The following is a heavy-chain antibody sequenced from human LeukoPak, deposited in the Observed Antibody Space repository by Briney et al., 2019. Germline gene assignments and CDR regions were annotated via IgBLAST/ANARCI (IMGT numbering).Heavy chain of an antibody. CDR2: IHSDSTIM. V-gene: IGHV3-48*01. J-gene: IGHJ5*02. D-gene: IGHD1-7*01. Sequence: PGGSLRLSCVVSGFIFSDYGMNWVRQAPGKGLEWISFIHSDSTIMHYADSVKGRFTISRDNAKNSLYLDMNSLQAEDTAIYYCARVGTASTTNNWFDPWGQGTLVTVSP. CDR1: GFIFSDYG. CDR3: ARVGTASTTNNWFDP.